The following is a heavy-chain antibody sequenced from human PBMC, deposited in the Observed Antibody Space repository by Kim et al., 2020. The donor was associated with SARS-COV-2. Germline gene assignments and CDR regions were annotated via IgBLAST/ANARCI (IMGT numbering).Heavy chain of an antibody. D-gene: IGHD6-19*01. CDR3: TRVNPIAGGWYDAFDI. J-gene: IGHJ3*02. CDR2: IRSKPNNYAT. Sequence: GGSLRLSCAASGFTFSGSTMHWVRLASGPGLERVGRIRSKPNNYATSYAASVKGRFTISRDDSKNTAYLQMSSLKTEDTAVYYCTRVNPIAGGWYDAFDIWGQGTMVTVSS. CDR1: GFTFSGST. V-gene: IGHV3-73*01.